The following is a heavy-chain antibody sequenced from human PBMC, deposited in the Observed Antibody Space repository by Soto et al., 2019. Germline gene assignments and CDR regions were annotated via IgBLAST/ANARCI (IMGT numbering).Heavy chain of an antibody. J-gene: IGHJ3*02. D-gene: IGHD3-3*01. CDR1: GYTVTTHY. Sequence: QVQLVQSGAEVKKPGASVKISCTASGYTVTTHYMHWVRQAPGQGPEWMVAVNPGSGAAKYTQTFQARVNMTIDASTNTVYTEISSVRSEDTAVFYCARGGEVGVAGSAAFDTWGQGTMVTVPS. CDR3: ARGGEVGVAGSAAFDT. CDR2: VNPGSGAA. V-gene: IGHV1-46*01.